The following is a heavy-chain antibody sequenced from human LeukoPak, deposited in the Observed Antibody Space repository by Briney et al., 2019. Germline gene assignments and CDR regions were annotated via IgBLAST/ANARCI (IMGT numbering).Heavy chain of an antibody. CDR1: GFTFSDYN. D-gene: IGHD5-24*01. Sequence: GGSLRLSCAASGFTFSDYNILWVRQTPGKGLEWLFYITPAGTAVHSADSVKDRFTISRDNAKDSVYLQMNSLRAEDTAVYYCARDLGGYNFDYWGQGTLVTVSS. CDR2: ITPAGTAV. V-gene: IGHV3-11*04. J-gene: IGHJ4*02. CDR3: ARDLGGYNFDY.